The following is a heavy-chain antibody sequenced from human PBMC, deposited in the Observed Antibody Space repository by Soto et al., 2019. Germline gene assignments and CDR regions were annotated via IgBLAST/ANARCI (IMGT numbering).Heavy chain of an antibody. J-gene: IGHJ4*02. V-gene: IGHV3-21*01. CDR3: TRDRSRGMVFPDFDF. D-gene: IGHD3-10*01. CDR1: GFLFNSYG. Sequence: EVQLVESGGGLAKPGGSLSLACAASGFLFNSYGMNWVRLSPGRGLEWISSISSTSTYIEYADSVKGRFIISRDNAENSLFLQMNSLRAEDTAVYYCTRDRSRGMVFPDFDFWGQGALVTVSS. CDR2: ISSTSTYI.